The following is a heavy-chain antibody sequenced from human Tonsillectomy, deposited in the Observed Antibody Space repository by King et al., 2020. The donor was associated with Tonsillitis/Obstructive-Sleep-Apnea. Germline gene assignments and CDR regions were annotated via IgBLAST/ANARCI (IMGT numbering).Heavy chain of an antibody. J-gene: IGHJ4*02. CDR3: ARGSTSGWYRNDY. D-gene: IGHD6-19*01. Sequence: VQLQESGPGLVKPSETLSLTCTVSGGSISSYYWSWVRQPPGKGLEWIGYIYYDGSTTYNPSLKSRLTISVDRSKNQFSLKLSSVTAADPAVYFCARGSTSGWYRNDYWGQGALVTVSS. CDR1: GGSISSYY. V-gene: IGHV4-59*01. CDR2: IYYDGST.